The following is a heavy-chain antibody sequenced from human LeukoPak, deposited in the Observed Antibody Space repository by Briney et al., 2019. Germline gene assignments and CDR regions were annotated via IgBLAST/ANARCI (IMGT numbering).Heavy chain of an antibody. CDR1: GFIFSDYY. CDR3: ARDGGSYDSSGYFDY. D-gene: IGHD3-22*01. V-gene: IGHV3-11*01. CDR2: ISYTYSDI. Sequence: TGGSLRLSCAASGFIFSDYYMSWIRQTPGKGLEWISYISYTYSDIYYADSVRGRFTISRDNAKNSLYLQMNNLRAEDTAVYYCARDGGSYDSSGYFDYWGQGTLVTVSS. J-gene: IGHJ4*02.